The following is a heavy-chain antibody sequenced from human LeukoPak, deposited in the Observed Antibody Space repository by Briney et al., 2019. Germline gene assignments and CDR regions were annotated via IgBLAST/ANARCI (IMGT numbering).Heavy chain of an antibody. V-gene: IGHV1-18*01. CDR2: ISTSTGDT. D-gene: IGHD6-13*01. CDR3: ARDSSSWETYYYYYMDV. J-gene: IGHJ6*03. CDR1: GYSFILYG. Sequence: GASVKVSCKTSGYSFILYGISWVRQAPGQGPEWMGWISTSTGDTKYTQKFQGRVTLTTDTSTSTAYMELSRLRSDDTAVYYCARDSSSWETYYYYYMDVWGKGTTVTISS.